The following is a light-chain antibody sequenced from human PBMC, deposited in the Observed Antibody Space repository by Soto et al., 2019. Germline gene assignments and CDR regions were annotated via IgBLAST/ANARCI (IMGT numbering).Light chain of an antibody. CDR1: GSDIGNYNL. CDR2: EAT. CDR3: YSFAGGATFL. Sequence: QLVLTQPASVSGSPGQSITISCTGSGSDIGNYNLVSWYQQHPGKAPKLMIFEATKRPSGVSNRFSGSRSGNTASLTISALQAEDESYYSCYSFAGGATFLFGGGTQLTVL. J-gene: IGLJ2*01. V-gene: IGLV2-23*02.